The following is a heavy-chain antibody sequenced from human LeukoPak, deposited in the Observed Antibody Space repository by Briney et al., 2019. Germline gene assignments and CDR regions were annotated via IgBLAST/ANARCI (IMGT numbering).Heavy chain of an antibody. V-gene: IGHV5-51*01. CDR1: GYTFTNYW. CDR2: IYPGDSDA. Sequence: GESLKISRKSSGYTFTNYWVGWVRQMPGKGLEWMGIIYPGDSDARYSPSFQGQVAMSVDKSISTAYLQWSSLKASDTAIYYCARHAVTATVHHWYFDLWGRGTQVTVSS. J-gene: IGHJ2*01. D-gene: IGHD2-21*02. CDR3: ARHAVTATVHHWYFDL.